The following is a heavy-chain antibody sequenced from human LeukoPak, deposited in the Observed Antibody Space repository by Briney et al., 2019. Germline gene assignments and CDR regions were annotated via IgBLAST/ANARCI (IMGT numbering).Heavy chain of an antibody. CDR1: GFTFSSYA. V-gene: IGHV3-23*01. CDR3: AKGLSGSGWFIYLDY. Sequence: GGSLRLSCAASGFTFSSYAMSWVRQAPGKGLEWVSAISGSGGSTYYADSVKGRLTISRDNSKNTLYLQMNSLRAEDTAVYYCAKGLSGSGWFIYLDYWGQGTLVTVSS. CDR2: ISGSGGST. D-gene: IGHD6-19*01. J-gene: IGHJ4*02.